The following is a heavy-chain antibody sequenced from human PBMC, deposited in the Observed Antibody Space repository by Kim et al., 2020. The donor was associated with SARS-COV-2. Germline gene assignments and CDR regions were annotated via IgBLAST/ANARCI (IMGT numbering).Heavy chain of an antibody. CDR2: IKQDGSEK. CDR1: GFTFSSYW. Sequence: GGSLRLSCAASGFTFSSYWMSWVRQAPGKGLEWVANIKQDGSEKYYVDSVKGRFTISRDNAKNSLYLQMNSLRAEDTAVYYCARDWTQYYYDSSGYSNGMDVWGQGTTVTVSS. V-gene: IGHV3-7*01. J-gene: IGHJ6*02. CDR3: ARDWTQYYYDSSGYSNGMDV. D-gene: IGHD3-22*01.